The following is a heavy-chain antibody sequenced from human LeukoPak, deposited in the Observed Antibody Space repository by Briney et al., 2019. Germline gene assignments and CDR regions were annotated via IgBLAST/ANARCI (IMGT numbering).Heavy chain of an antibody. CDR3: AKAVSSWYSWFDP. J-gene: IGHJ5*02. D-gene: IGHD6-13*01. CDR1: GFTFSSYW. V-gene: IGHV3-7*01. Sequence: GGSLRLSCAASGFTFSSYWMSWVRQAPGKGLEWVANINQDGSEKYYVVSVKGRFTISRDNAKNSLYLQMNSLRAEDSAVYYCAKAVSSWYSWFDPWGQGTLVTVSS. CDR2: INQDGSEK.